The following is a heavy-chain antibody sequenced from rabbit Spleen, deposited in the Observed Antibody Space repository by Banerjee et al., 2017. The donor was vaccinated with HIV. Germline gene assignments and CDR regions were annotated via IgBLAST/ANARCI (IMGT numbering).Heavy chain of an antibody. CDR1: GFDFSSNDY. Sequence: QEQLVESGGGLVQPGGSLKLSCKGSGFDFSSNDYMCWVRQAPGKGLEWIAGIGSSSGGTWYASWAKGRFTISKTSSTTVTLQMTSLTAADTATYFCARAGNDDWGDAFNLWGPGTLVTVS. V-gene: IGHV1S45*01. CDR3: ARAGNDDWGDAFNL. CDR2: IGSSSGGT. D-gene: IGHD2-1*01. J-gene: IGHJ4*01.